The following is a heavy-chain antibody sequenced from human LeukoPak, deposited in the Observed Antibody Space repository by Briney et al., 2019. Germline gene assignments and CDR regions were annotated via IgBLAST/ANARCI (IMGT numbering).Heavy chain of an antibody. CDR3: ARAFRSGYDSSGYQP. CDR1: GYTFTSYY. CDR2: ISPSGGST. J-gene: IGHJ5*02. V-gene: IGHV1-46*01. Sequence: ASVKVSCKASGYTFTSYYMHWVRQAPGQGLEWMGIISPSGGSTSYAQKFQGRVTMTRDMSTSTVYMELSSLRSEDTAVYYCARAFRSGYDSSGYQPWGQGTLVTVSS. D-gene: IGHD3-22*01.